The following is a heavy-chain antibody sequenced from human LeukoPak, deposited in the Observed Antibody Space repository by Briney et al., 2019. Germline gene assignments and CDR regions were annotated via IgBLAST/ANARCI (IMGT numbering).Heavy chain of an antibody. CDR3: ARDLPTDYYDSSGYVDY. D-gene: IGHD3-22*01. CDR2: INPSGGST. Sequence: ASVKVSCKASGYTFTSYYMHWVRQAPGQGLEWMGIINPSGGSTSYAQKFQGRVTMTRDTSTSTVYMELSSLRSEDTAVYYCARDLPTDYYDSSGYVDYWGQGTLVTVSS. V-gene: IGHV1-46*01. CDR1: GYTFTSYY. J-gene: IGHJ4*02.